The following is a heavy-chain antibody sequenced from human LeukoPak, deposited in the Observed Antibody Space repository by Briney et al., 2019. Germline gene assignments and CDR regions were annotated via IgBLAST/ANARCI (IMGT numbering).Heavy chain of an antibody. CDR2: INHSGST. Sequence: PSETLSLTCAVYGGSFSGYYWSWIRQPPGKGLEWIGEINHSGSTNYNPSLKSRVTISVDTSKNQFSLKLSSVTAADTAVYYCARGTTYYYDSSGYYYKWFDPWGQGILVTVSS. V-gene: IGHV4-34*01. D-gene: IGHD3-22*01. CDR3: ARGTTYYYDSSGYYYKWFDP. J-gene: IGHJ5*02. CDR1: GGSFSGYY.